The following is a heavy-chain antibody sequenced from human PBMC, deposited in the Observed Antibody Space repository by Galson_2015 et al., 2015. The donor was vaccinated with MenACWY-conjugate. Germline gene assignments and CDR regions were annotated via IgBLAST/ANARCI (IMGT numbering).Heavy chain of an antibody. D-gene: IGHD3-16*01. CDR1: GFTFSRYG. J-gene: IGHJ5*02. CDR2: IWFDGSKN. CDR3: AKADGDYDPLTVQLRSWLDP. Sequence: SMRLSCAASGFTFSRYGMHWVRQAPGKGLEWVAVIWFDGSKNFYADSVKGRFTISRDNSKSALYLQMDSLRAEDTAVYYCAKADGDYDPLTVQLRSWLDPWGQGTLVTVSS. V-gene: IGHV3-33*06.